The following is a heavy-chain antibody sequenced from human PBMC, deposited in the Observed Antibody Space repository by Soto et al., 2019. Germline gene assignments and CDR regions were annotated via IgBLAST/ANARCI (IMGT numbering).Heavy chain of an antibody. Sequence: PSETLSLTCAVSGGSISSSNWWSWVRQPPGEGLEWIREIYHSGSTNYNPSLKSRVTISVDKSKNQFSLKLSSVTAADTAVYYCARAPIAVVVITTPQDYYGMDVWGQGTTVTVAS. V-gene: IGHV4-4*02. CDR1: GGSISSSNW. D-gene: IGHD3-22*01. J-gene: IGHJ6*02. CDR3: ARAPIAVVVITTPQDYYGMDV. CDR2: IYHSGST.